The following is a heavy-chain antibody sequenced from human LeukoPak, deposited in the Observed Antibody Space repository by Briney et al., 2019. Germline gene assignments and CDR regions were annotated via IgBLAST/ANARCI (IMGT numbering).Heavy chain of an antibody. D-gene: IGHD2-2*01. CDR3: ARSYCSSTSCYDGFWFDP. V-gene: IGHV1-8*01. Sequence: ASVKVSCKASGYTFTNYDINWVRQATGQGLEWMGWMNPNSGNTGYAQKFQGRVTMTRNTSISTAYMELSSLRSEDTAVYYCARSYCSSTSCYDGFWFDPWGQGTLVTVSS. CDR2: MNPNSGNT. J-gene: IGHJ5*02. CDR1: GYTFTNYD.